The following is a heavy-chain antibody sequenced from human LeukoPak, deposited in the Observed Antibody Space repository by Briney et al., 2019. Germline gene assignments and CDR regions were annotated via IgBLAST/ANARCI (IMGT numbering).Heavy chain of an antibody. CDR2: ISGSGGST. CDR1: GFTFSSYA. J-gene: IGHJ4*02. V-gene: IGHV3-23*01. Sequence: GGSLRLSCAASGFTFSSYAMSWVRQAPGKGLEWVSAISGSGGSTYYADSVKGRFTISRDNSKNTLYLQMNSLRAEDTAVYYCARAMARGVATDYWGQGTLVTVSS. CDR3: ARAMARGVATDY. D-gene: IGHD3-10*01.